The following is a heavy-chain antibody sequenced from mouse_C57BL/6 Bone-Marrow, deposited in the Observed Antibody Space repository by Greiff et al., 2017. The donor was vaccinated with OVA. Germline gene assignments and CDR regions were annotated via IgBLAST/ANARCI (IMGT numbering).Heavy chain of an antibody. Sequence: EVQLQESGGDLVKPGGSLKLSCAASGFTFSSYGMSWVRQTPDKRLEWVATISSGGSYTYYPDSVKGRFTISRDNAKNTLYLQMSSLKSEDTAMYYCARRTSLITTVEDYYAMDYWGQGTSVTVSS. CDR2: ISSGGSYT. CDR3: ARRTSLITTVEDYYAMDY. J-gene: IGHJ4*01. D-gene: IGHD1-1*01. CDR1: GFTFSSYG. V-gene: IGHV5-6*01.